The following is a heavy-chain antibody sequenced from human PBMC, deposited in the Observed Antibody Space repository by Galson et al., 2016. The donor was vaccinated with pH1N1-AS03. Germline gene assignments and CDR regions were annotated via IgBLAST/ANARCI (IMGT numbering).Heavy chain of an antibody. J-gene: IGHJ3*02. CDR3: ARGRYSASDI. CDR2: TYWRSKWYN. V-gene: IGHV6-1*01. Sequence: CAISGDSVSSNIDAWNWIRQSSSGGLEWLGRTYWRSKWYNDYAVSVKSRITINPDTSKNQFSLQLNSVTPEDTAVYYCARGRYSASDIWGQGTMVTVSS. CDR1: GDSVSSNIDA. D-gene: IGHD1-1*01.